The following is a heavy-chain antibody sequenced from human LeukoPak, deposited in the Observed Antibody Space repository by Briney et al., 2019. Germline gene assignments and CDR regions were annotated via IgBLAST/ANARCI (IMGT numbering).Heavy chain of an antibody. V-gene: IGHV3-30-3*01. D-gene: IGHD6-19*01. CDR1: GFTFSSYA. J-gene: IGHJ4*02. CDR3: AKEVGIAVATYTDY. Sequence: GGSLRLSCAASGFTFSSYAMHWVRQAPGKGLEGVAVISYDGSNKYYADSVKGRFTISRDNSKNTLYLQLNSLRAEDTAVYYCAKEVGIAVATYTDYWGQGTLVTVSS. CDR2: ISYDGSNK.